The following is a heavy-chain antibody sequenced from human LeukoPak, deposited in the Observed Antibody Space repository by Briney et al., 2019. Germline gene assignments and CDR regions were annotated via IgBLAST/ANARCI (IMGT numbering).Heavy chain of an antibody. CDR3: ARDLALAFDI. CDR1: GFTFSTYD. D-gene: IGHD3-3*02. Sequence: GGSLRLSCAASGFTFSTYDMHWVRQAPGKGLEYVSAISSNGGSTYYANSVKGRFTISRDNSKNTLYLQMGSLRAEDMAVYYCARDLALAFDIWGQGTMVTVSS. V-gene: IGHV3-64*01. J-gene: IGHJ3*02. CDR2: ISSNGGST.